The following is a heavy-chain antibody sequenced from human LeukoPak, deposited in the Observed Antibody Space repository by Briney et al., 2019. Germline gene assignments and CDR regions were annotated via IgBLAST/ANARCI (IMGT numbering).Heavy chain of an antibody. CDR1: GFTFDDYA. CDR2: ISWNSGSI. D-gene: IGHD6-19*01. CDR3: AKDLRGSGWYGSSAFDI. J-gene: IGHJ3*02. Sequence: PGGSLRLSCAASGFTFDDYAMHWVRQAPGKGLEWVSGISWNSGSIGYADSVKGRFTISRDNAKNSLYLQMNSLRAEDMALYYCAKDLRGSGWYGSSAFDIWGQGTMVTVSS. V-gene: IGHV3-9*03.